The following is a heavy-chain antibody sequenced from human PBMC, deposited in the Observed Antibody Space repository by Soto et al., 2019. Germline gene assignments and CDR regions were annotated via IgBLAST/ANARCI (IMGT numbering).Heavy chain of an antibody. J-gene: IGHJ4*02. D-gene: IGHD7-27*01. V-gene: IGHV3-30*18. CDR1: RFPFSSYG. Sequence: QVQLVESGGGVVQPGRSLRLSCAASRFPFSSYGMHWVRQAPGKGLEWVAIISYDGSSEYYADSVKGRFIISRDNSKNTLSLQMNSLITDDTAVEFCSKDWGGRLDYWGPGTRVTVSS. CDR3: SKDWGGRLDY. CDR2: ISYDGSSE.